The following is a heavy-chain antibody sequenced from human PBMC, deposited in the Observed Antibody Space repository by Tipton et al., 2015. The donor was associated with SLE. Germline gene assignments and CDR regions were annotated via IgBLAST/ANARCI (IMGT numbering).Heavy chain of an antibody. CDR3: ARGREWNWSPYYMDV. CDR2: IYYSGST. Sequence: TLSLTCTVSGGSISSSSYYWGWIRQPPGKGLDWIGSIYYSGSTYYNPSLKSRVTMSVDTSRDQFSLTLNSVTAADTGIYYCARGREWNWSPYYMDVWGKGTTVTVSS. CDR1: GGSISSSSYY. V-gene: IGHV4-39*07. D-gene: IGHD1-1*01. J-gene: IGHJ6*03.